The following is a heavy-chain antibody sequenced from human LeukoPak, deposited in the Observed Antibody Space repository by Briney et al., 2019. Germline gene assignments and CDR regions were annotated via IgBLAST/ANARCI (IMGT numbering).Heavy chain of an antibody. D-gene: IGHD2-15*01. Sequence: PGGSLRLSCAASGFTVSSNYMSWVRQAPGKGLEWVSVIYSGGSTYYADSVKGRFTISRDNSKNTLYLQMNSLRAEDTAVYYCASSRHCSGGSCYYEYFQHWGQGTLVTVSS. J-gene: IGHJ1*01. CDR3: ASSRHCSGGSCYYEYFQH. CDR1: GFTVSSNY. CDR2: IYSGGST. V-gene: IGHV3-66*02.